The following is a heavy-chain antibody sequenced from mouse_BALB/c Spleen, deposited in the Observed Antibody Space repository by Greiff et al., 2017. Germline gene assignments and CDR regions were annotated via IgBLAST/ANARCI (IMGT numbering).Heavy chain of an antibody. Sequence: EVKLVESGGGLVQPGGSRKLSCAASGFTFSSFGMHWVRQAPEKGLEWVAYISSGSSTIYYADTVKGRFTISRDNPKNTLFLQMTSLRSEDTAMYYCARVYYYGKPWFAYWGQGTLVTVSA. CDR1: GFTFSSFG. J-gene: IGHJ3*01. V-gene: IGHV5-17*02. D-gene: IGHD1-1*01. CDR2: ISSGSSTI. CDR3: ARVYYYGKPWFAY.